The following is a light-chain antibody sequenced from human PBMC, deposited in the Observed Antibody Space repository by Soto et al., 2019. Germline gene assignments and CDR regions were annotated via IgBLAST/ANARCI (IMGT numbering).Light chain of an antibody. J-gene: IGKJ4*01. V-gene: IGKV3-15*01. CDR1: QSVNGN. Sequence: IVMTQSPATLSVSPGERVTLSCRASQSVNGNLAWYQQNPGHAPRLLIYSASTRATGIPARFSGSGSGTEFNLTISSLQSEDFGVYYFKQSNDWHLSFGGGTKVEIK. CDR3: KQSNDWHLS. CDR2: SAS.